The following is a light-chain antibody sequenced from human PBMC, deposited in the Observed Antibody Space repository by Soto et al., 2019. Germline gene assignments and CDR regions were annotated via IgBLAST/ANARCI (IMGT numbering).Light chain of an antibody. CDR2: GAS. V-gene: IGKV3-20*01. J-gene: IGKJ1*01. Sequence: IVLTQSPGTLSLSPGERGALSCRASQSVSSNYVAWYQQKPGQAPRLLISGASNRATGTPDRFRGSGSGTDFTLTIPRLEPEDFAVYYCHQYGSAPWTFGQGTKVEIK. CDR1: QSVSSNY. CDR3: HQYGSAPWT.